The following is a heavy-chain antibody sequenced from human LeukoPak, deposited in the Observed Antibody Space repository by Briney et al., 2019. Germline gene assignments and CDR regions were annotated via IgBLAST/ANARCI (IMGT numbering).Heavy chain of an antibody. CDR1: GFTFSSYS. J-gene: IGHJ4*02. D-gene: IGHD3-10*01. Sequence: GGSLRLSCAASGFTFSSYSMNWVRQAPGQGLEWVSSISSTSSYIYYADPVKGRFTISRDNAKNSLYLQMNSLRAEDTAVYYCAKDPSYGSGSYPDYWGQGTLVTVSS. V-gene: IGHV3-21*01. CDR2: ISSTSSYI. CDR3: AKDPSYGSGSYPDY.